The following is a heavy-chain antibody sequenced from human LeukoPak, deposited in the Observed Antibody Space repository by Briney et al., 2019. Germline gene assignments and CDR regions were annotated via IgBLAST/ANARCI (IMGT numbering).Heavy chain of an antibody. J-gene: IGHJ4*02. V-gene: IGHV4-34*01. CDR3: ARAVNQAIVAFDY. CDR1: GGSFSGYY. Sequence: SETLSLTCAVYGGSFSGYYWSWIRQPPGKGLEWIGEINHSGSTNYNPSLKSRVTISVDTSKNQFPLKLSSVTAADTAVYYCARAVNQAIVAFDYWGQGTLVTVSS. CDR2: INHSGST. D-gene: IGHD3-22*01.